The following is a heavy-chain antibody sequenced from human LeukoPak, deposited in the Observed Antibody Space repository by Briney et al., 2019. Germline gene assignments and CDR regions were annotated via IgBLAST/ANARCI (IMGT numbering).Heavy chain of an antibody. CDR1: GFSFSSYA. J-gene: IGHJ6*02. D-gene: IGHD6-19*01. Sequence: QTGGSLRLSCAAPGFSFSSYAMTWVRQAPGKGLEWVSSIDAGGGDTYHSDSVKGRFTISRDNSMNTLYLQMNSLRADDTAVYYCGRPTKYWLVRGNGVDVWGQGTTVTVSS. CDR3: GRPTKYWLVRGNGVDV. V-gene: IGHV3-23*01. CDR2: IDAGGGDT.